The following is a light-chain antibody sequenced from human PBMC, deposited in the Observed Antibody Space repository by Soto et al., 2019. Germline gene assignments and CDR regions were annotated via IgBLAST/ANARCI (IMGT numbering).Light chain of an antibody. Sequence: ETVMTQSPATLSVSPGERATLSCSASQSVSSNLAWYQQKPGQAPRLLIYGASTRATAIPARFSGSGSGTEFTLTITSLQSEDFAVYYCQHYNNWPLTFGGGTKVEI. CDR2: GAS. J-gene: IGKJ4*01. V-gene: IGKV3-15*01. CDR3: QHYNNWPLT. CDR1: QSVSSN.